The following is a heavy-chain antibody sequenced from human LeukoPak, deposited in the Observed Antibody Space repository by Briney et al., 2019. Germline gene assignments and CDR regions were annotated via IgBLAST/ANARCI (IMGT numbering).Heavy chain of an antibody. CDR3: ARTVGYLDAFDI. CDR1: GFTLSSYS. V-gene: IGHV3-21*01. D-gene: IGHD3-16*02. J-gene: IGHJ3*02. Sequence: GGSLRLSCAASGFTLSSYSMNWVRQAPGKGLEWVSSISSSSSYIYYADSVKGRFTISRDNAKNSLYLQMNSLRAEDTAVYYCARTVGYLDAFDIWGQGTMVTVSS. CDR2: ISSSSSYI.